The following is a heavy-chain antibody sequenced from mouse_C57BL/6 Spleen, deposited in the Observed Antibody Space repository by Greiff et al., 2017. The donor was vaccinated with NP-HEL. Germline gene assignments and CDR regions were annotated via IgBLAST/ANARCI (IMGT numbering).Heavy chain of an antibody. CDR2: IRSKSNNYAT. CDR3: VRHDYDGYYFDY. V-gene: IGHV10-1*01. CDR1: GFSFNTYA. Sequence: EVQLVESGGGLVQPKGSLKLSCAASGFSFNTYAMNWVRQAPGKGLEWVARIRSKSNNYATYYADSVKDRFTISRDDSESMLYLQMNNLKTEDTAMYYCVRHDYDGYYFDYWGQGTTLTVSS. J-gene: IGHJ2*01. D-gene: IGHD2-3*01.